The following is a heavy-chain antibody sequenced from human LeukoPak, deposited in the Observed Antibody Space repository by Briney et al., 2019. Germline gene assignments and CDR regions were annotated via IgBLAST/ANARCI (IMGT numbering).Heavy chain of an antibody. D-gene: IGHD5-18*01. CDR2: IKSKTDGGTT. Sequence: PGGSLRLSCAASGFTFSNAWMSWVRQAPGKGLEWVGRIKSKTDGGTTDYAAPVKGRFTISRDDSKNTLYLQMNSLKTEDTAVYYCITSPGGYSYNYWGQGTLVTVSS. J-gene: IGHJ4*02. V-gene: IGHV3-15*01. CDR3: ITSPGGYSYNY. CDR1: GFTFSNAW.